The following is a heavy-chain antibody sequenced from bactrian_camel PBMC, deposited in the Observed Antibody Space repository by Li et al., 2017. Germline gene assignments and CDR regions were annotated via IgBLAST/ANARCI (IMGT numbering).Heavy chain of an antibody. V-gene: IGHV3S40*01. CDR2: IHSGGDT. CDR1: GFTFSSVS. Sequence: QLVESGGGQVQPGGSLRLSCAASGFTFSSVSMSWVCQAPGKGLEWVSAIHSGGDTYYVDSVKGRFTISRDNAKNTVYLQLNSLKTEDMAMYYCAYNYGGFWLAPANCWGQATQVTVS. J-gene: IGHJ4*01. CDR3: AYNYGGFWLAPANC. D-gene: IGHD6*01.